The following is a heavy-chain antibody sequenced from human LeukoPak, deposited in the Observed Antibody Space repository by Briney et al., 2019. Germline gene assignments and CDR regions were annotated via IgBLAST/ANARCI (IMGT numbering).Heavy chain of an antibody. CDR1: GASIAIDSW. J-gene: IGHJ4*02. D-gene: IGHD3-16*01. CDR3: AQVWGS. CDR2: ISHSGTT. V-gene: IGHV4-4*02. Sequence: PSETPSLTCAVSGASIAIDSWWTWVRQPPDKGLEWIGEISHSGTTAYNPSLKSRVIISIDKSQNQFSLILTSVTAADTAMYYCAQVWGSWGQGTLVTVSS.